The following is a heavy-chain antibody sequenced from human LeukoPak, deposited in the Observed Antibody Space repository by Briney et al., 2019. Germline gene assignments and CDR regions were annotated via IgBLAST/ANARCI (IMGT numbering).Heavy chain of an antibody. D-gene: IGHD2-2*01. CDR2: ISWNSGSL. Sequence: GGSLRLSCAASGFTFDDYAMHWVRQAPGKGLEWVSGISWNSGSLGYADSVKGRFTISRDNAKNSLYLQMNSLRAEDTALYYCAKVGLRYCSSTSCYAFDIWGQGTMVTVSS. V-gene: IGHV3-9*01. CDR1: GFTFDDYA. CDR3: AKVGLRYCSSTSCYAFDI. J-gene: IGHJ3*02.